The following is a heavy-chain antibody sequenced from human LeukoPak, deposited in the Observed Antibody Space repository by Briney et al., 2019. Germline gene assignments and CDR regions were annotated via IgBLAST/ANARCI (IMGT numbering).Heavy chain of an antibody. CDR2: ISYEKNEE. CDR3: VKGRSGSSYSPSDS. CDR1: GFTFNRCW. Sequence: GGSLRLSCVVSGFTFNRCWMNWVRQAPGKGLEWVPVISYEKNEEFYADSVKGRSTISRDSSKNTLYLQMNSLRPEDTAVYYCVKGRSGSSYSPSDSWGQGTLVTVSS. V-gene: IGHV3-30*18. J-gene: IGHJ4*02. D-gene: IGHD2-15*01.